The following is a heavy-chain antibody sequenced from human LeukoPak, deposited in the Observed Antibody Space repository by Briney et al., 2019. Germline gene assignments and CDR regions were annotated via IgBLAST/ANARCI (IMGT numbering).Heavy chain of an antibody. CDR2: IYYSGGT. Sequence: SETLSLTCTVSGGSVSSGAYWSWIRQHPEKGLEWIGYIYYSGGTYSSPSLKSRVTISVDTSKNQFSLKLSSVTAADTAVYYCARDRLSTCSGGSCYPAAWFDPWGQGTLVTVSS. V-gene: IGHV4-31*03. D-gene: IGHD2-15*01. CDR1: GGSVSSGAY. CDR3: ARDRLSTCSGGSCYPAAWFDP. J-gene: IGHJ5*02.